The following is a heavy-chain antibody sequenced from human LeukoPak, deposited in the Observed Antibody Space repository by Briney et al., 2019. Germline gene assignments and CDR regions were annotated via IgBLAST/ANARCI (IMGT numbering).Heavy chain of an antibody. Sequence: PSQTLSLTCTVSGGSISSGGYYWSWIRQHPGKGLEWNGYIYYSGSTYYNPSLKSRVTISVDTSKNQFSLKLSSVTAADTAVYYCANTWSYYYDSSGRSPFDYWGQGTLVTVSS. CDR1: GGSISSGGYY. D-gene: IGHD3-22*01. J-gene: IGHJ4*02. CDR2: IYYSGST. CDR3: ANTWSYYYDSSGRSPFDY. V-gene: IGHV4-31*03.